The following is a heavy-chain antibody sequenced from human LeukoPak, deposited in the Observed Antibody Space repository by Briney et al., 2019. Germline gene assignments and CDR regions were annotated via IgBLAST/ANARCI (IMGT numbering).Heavy chain of an antibody. CDR1: GYSISSTYH. V-gene: IGHV4-38-2*02. J-gene: IGHJ5*02. Sequence: SETLSLTSTVSGYSISSTYHWGWIRPSPGKGLEWIGSISQSGSTYHNPSLKSRVTISVDTSKNQFSLKLNSVTAADTAVYYCARDGYDFWSGGFDPWGQGTLVTVSS. D-gene: IGHD3-3*01. CDR3: ARDGYDFWSGGFDP. CDR2: ISQSGST.